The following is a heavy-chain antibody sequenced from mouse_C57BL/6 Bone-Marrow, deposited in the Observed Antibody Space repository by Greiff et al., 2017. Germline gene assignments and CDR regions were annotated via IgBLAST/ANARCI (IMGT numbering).Heavy chain of an antibody. Sequence: VQLQQSGAELVRPGTSVKVSCKASGYAFTNYLIEWVKQRPGQGLEWIGVINPGSGGTNYNEKFKGKATLTADKSSSTAYMQLSSLTSEDSAVYYCAIPFITTVVPYYFDYWGQGTTLTVSS. CDR2: INPGSGGT. CDR3: AIPFITTVVPYYFDY. D-gene: IGHD1-1*01. CDR1: GYAFTNYL. J-gene: IGHJ2*01. V-gene: IGHV1-54*01.